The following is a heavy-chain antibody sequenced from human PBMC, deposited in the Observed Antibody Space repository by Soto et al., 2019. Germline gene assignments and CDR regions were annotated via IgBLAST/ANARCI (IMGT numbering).Heavy chain of an antibody. CDR3: ATQFQHCGGDCYRGPYFGMDV. V-gene: IGHV1-2*02. D-gene: IGHD2-21*02. Sequence: QVQLVQSGAEVKKPGASLKVSCKASGYNFADYYVLWVRQAPGQGPECMGWINPYTGGTNYAQKFQGRVTMTRDTSISTAYMELSKLISDDTAVYYCATQFQHCGGDCYRGPYFGMDVWGQGTTVTVSS. CDR1: GYNFADYY. J-gene: IGHJ6*02. CDR2: INPYTGGT.